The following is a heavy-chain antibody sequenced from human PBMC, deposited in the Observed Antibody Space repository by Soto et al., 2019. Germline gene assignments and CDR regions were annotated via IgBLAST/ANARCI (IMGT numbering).Heavy chain of an antibody. CDR1: GYTFTSYS. V-gene: IGHV1-3*01. J-gene: IGHJ4*02. CDR3: ARATYYYDSSGYLVGDY. CDR2: VNAGNGDT. Sequence: ASEKVSCKASGYTFTSYSMHWVRQAPGQRLEWMGWVNAGNGDTKYPQNFQGRVTMTRDTSASTVYMELSSLRSEDTAVYYCARATYYYDSSGYLVGDYWGQGTLVTVSS. D-gene: IGHD3-22*01.